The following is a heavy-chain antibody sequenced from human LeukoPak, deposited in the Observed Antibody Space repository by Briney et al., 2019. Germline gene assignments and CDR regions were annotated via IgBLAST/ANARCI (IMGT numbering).Heavy chain of an antibody. CDR3: ARTKQLWSRGSNWFDP. CDR2: ISYSGTT. D-gene: IGHD5-18*01. Sequence: SETLSLTCSVSGGSISSGGYYWSWIRQRPGKGLEWIGYISYSGTTYYNPSLKSRVTISVDTSKNQFSLKLSSVTAADTAVYYCARTKQLWSRGSNWFDPWGQGTLVTVSS. CDR1: GGSISSGGYY. J-gene: IGHJ5*02. V-gene: IGHV4-31*03.